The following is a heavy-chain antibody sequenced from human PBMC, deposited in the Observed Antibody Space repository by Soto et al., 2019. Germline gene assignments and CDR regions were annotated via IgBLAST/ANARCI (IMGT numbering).Heavy chain of an antibody. CDR2: XXXTXSX. CDR1: GGSISGSY. V-gene: IGHV4-59*01. D-gene: IGHD6-19*01. CDR3: ARSVAVPGAHIDY. Sequence: PSETLSLTCSVSGGSISGSYWIWIRQSPGKGLEXLGYXXXTXSXXXSXXXRSRVSISVDTSKNEFSLRLSSVTAADTAVYFCARSVAVPGAHIDYWGQGTQVTVSS. J-gene: IGHJ4*02.